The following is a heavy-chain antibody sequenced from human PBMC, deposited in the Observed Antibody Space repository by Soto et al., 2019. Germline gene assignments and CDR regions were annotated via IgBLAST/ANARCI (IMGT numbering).Heavy chain of an antibody. CDR3: ASYTMVYDPLTAYYGSFDY. J-gene: IGHJ4*02. V-gene: IGHV1-3*01. D-gene: IGHD3-9*01. Sequence: ASVKVSCKASGYTFTNYAIHWVRQAPGQSLEWMGWINADNGNTKYSRKFQGRVTITRDTSASTAYMELSSLRSEDTAVYYCASYTMVYDPLTAYYGSFDYWGQGTLATVSS. CDR2: INADNGNT. CDR1: GYTFTNYA.